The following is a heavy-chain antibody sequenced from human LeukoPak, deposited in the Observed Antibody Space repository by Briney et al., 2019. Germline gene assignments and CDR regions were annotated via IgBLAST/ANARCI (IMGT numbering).Heavy chain of an antibody. Sequence: KPSETLSLTCTVSGGSISGGSYYWSWIRQPAGKGLEWIGRIYTSGSTNYNSSLKSRVTISVDTSKNQFSLKLSSVTAADTAVYYCARNDGDWNYYMDVWGKGTTVTVSS. V-gene: IGHV4-61*02. CDR1: GGSISGGSYY. J-gene: IGHJ6*03. CDR2: IYTSGST. D-gene: IGHD3/OR15-3a*01. CDR3: ARNDGDWNYYMDV.